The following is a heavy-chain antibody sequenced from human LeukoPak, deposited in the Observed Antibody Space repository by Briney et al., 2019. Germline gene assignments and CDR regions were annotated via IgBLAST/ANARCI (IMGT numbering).Heavy chain of an antibody. J-gene: IGHJ4*02. D-gene: IGHD6-13*01. Sequence: ASVKVSCKASGYTFTGYYMHWVRQAPGQGLEWMGWINPNSGGTNYAQKLQGRVTMTTDTSTSTVYMELRSLRSDDTAVYYCARSIAAAGTAIDYWGQGTLVTVSS. CDR1: GYTFTGYY. CDR2: INPNSGGT. CDR3: ARSIAAAGTAIDY. V-gene: IGHV1-2*02.